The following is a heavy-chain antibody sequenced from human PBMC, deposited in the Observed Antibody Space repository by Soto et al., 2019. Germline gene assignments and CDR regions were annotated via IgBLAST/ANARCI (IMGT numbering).Heavy chain of an antibody. V-gene: IGHV4-30-4*01. CDR1: GGSISSGEYY. J-gene: IGHJ4*02. CDR2: IYSSGSTYYGST. Sequence: SETLSLTCSVSGGSISSGEYYWTWIRQPPGKGLEWIGYIYSSGSTYYGSTYYNPSLKSRVTISLDTSENHFSLNRTSETAADTAVYYCARENSKGQVVPGPLDSWGQGTLVTVSS. CDR3: ARENSKGQVVPGPLDS.